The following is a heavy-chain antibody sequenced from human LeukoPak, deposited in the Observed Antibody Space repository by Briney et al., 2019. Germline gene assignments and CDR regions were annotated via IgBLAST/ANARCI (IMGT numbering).Heavy chain of an antibody. CDR3: ARGAGIAAAGPPDY. V-gene: IGHV4-59*11. Sequence: SETLSLTCTVSGGSISSHYWSWIRQPPGKGLEWIGYIYYSGSTNYNPSLKSRVTISVDTSKNQFSLKLSSVTAADTAVYYCARGAGIAAAGPPDYWGQGTLVTVSS. CDR1: GGSISSHY. CDR2: IYYSGST. J-gene: IGHJ4*02. D-gene: IGHD6-13*01.